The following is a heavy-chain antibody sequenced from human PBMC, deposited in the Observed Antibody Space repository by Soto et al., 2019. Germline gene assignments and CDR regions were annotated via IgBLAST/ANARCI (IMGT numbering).Heavy chain of an antibody. CDR3: ARGAYYDSSGYYPFDP. CDR2: INHSGST. CDR1: GGSFSGYY. V-gene: IGHV4-34*01. D-gene: IGHD3-22*01. Sequence: SETLSLTCAVYGGSFSGYYWSWIRQPPGKGLEWIGEINHSGSTNYNPSLKSRVTRSVDTSKNQFSLKLSSVTAADTAVYYCARGAYYDSSGYYPFDPWGQGTLVTVSS. J-gene: IGHJ5*02.